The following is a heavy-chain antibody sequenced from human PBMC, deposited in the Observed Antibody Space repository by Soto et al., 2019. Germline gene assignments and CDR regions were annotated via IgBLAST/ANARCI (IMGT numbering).Heavy chain of an antibody. CDR1: GFTFSSYA. Sequence: EVQLLESGGGLVQPGGSLRLSCAASGFTFSSYAMSWVRQAPGKGLEWASAISGSGGSTYYADSVKGRFTISRDNSKNTLYRQMNSLRAEDTAVYYCAKHYCNVYYYGMDVWGQGTTVTVSS. V-gene: IGHV3-23*01. J-gene: IGHJ6*02. CDR2: ISGSGGST. D-gene: IGHD3-10*01. CDR3: AKHYCNVYYYGMDV.